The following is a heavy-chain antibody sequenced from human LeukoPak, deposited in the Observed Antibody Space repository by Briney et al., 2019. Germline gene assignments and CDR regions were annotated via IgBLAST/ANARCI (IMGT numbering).Heavy chain of an antibody. CDR2: TYYRSKWYN. Sequence: SQTLSLTCAISGDSVSSNSAAWNWIRQSPSRGLEWLGRTYYRSKWYNDYAVSVKSRITINPDTSKNQFSLQLSSVTAADTAVYFCASPRGDDSGGYYTWYFHHWGQGILVTVSS. J-gene: IGHJ1*01. CDR1: GDSVSSNSAA. CDR3: ASPRGDDSGGYYTWYFHH. D-gene: IGHD3-22*01. V-gene: IGHV6-1*01.